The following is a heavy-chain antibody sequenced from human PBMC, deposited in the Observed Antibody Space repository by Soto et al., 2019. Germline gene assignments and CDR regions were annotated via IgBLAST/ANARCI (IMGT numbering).Heavy chain of an antibody. Sequence: PGGSLRLSCAASGFTFSSYWMNWVRQAPGKGLEWVANINQDGNEDNLLDSVKGRFTISRDNAKNSLFLQMNSLRVDGTAVYYCATTGDAPHDFLDYWGQGALVTVSS. CDR1: GFTFSSYW. D-gene: IGHD1-1*01. CDR3: ATTGDAPHDFLDY. CDR2: INQDGNED. V-gene: IGHV3-7*01. J-gene: IGHJ4*02.